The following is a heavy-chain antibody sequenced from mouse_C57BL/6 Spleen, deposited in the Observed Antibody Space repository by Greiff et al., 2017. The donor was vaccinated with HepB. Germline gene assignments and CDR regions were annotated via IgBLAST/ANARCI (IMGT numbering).Heavy chain of an antibody. CDR2: ISSGGDYI. V-gene: IGHV5-9-1*02. D-gene: IGHD2-3*01. CDR3: TRSLYEDYAMDY. Sequence: DVKLVESGGDLVKPGGSLKLSCAASGFTFSSYAMSWVRQTPEQRLEWVAYISSGGDYIYYADTVKGRFTISRDNARNTLYLQMSSLKSEDTAMYDCTRSLYEDYAMDYWGQGTSVTVSS. CDR1: GFTFSSYA. J-gene: IGHJ4*01.